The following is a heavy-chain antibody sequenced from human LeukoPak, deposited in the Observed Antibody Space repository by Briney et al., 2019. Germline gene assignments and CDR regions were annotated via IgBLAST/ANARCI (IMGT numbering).Heavy chain of an antibody. V-gene: IGHV3-15*01. CDR1: GFSFNYAW. CDR3: ATERPNGITMIPVVNQ. Sequence: GGSLRLSCAASGFSFNYAWVSWVRQVPGKGLEWVGRIKSETDGGTTDYAAPVKGRFTISRDDSKNMLFLRMNSLKTEDTAVYYCATERPNGITMIPVVNQWGQGTLVTVAS. CDR2: IKSETDGGTT. D-gene: IGHD3-22*01. J-gene: IGHJ4*02.